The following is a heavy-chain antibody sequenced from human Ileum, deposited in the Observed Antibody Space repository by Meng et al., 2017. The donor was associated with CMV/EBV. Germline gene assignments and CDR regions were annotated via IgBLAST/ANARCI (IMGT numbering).Heavy chain of an antibody. CDR1: GYTFSAYY. CDR2: INPNSGDK. Sequence: ASAKVSCKASGYTFSAYYMHWVRQAPGQGLEWMGWINPNSGDKKYAQKFQGRVTMTRDTSIRTAYMELSRLRSDDTAVYYCARGADFWDGYYARPDGWFDPWGQGTLVTVSS. D-gene: IGHD3-3*01. V-gene: IGHV1-2*02. CDR3: ARGADFWDGYYARPDGWFDP. J-gene: IGHJ5*02.